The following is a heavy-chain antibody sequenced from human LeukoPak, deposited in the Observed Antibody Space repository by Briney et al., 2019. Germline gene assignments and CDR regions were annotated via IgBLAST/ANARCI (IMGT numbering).Heavy chain of an antibody. CDR1: GGSISSSNW. V-gene: IGHV4-4*02. D-gene: IGHD3-22*01. CDR2: IYHSGST. CDR3: ARDGRYYDSSGYIRGFDY. J-gene: IGHJ4*02. Sequence: SGTLSLTCAVSGGSISSSNWWSWVRPPPGKGLEWIGEIYHSGSTNYNPSLKSRVTISVDKSKNQFSLKLSSVTAADTAVYYCARDGRYYDSSGYIRGFDYWGQGTLVTVSS.